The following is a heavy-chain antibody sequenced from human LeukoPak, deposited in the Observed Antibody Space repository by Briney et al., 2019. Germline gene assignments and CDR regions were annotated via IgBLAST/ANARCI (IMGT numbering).Heavy chain of an antibody. Sequence: PGGSLRLSCAASGFTFSSYSMNWVRQAPGKGLEWVSSISSSSSYIYYADSVKGRFTISRDNAKNSLYLQMNSLRAEDTAVYYCARDGNYYDSSGYYPTFDYWGQGTLVTVSS. CDR1: GFTFSSYS. J-gene: IGHJ4*02. CDR2: ISSSSSYI. CDR3: ARDGNYYDSSGYYPTFDY. V-gene: IGHV3-21*01. D-gene: IGHD3-22*01.